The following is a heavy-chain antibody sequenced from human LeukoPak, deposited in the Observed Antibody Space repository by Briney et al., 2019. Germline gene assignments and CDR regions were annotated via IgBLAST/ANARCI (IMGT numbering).Heavy chain of an antibody. CDR2: FSGSGGST. V-gene: IGHV3-23*01. CDR1: GFTFSSHA. J-gene: IGHJ4*02. D-gene: IGHD1-14*01. CDR3: AKPARTDYADY. Sequence: GGSLRLSCAASGFTFSSHAMSWVRQAPGKGLECISGFSGSGGSTYYADSVKGRFTISRDNSKNTLYLQMNSLKAEDTAVYYCAKPARTDYADYWGRGTLVTVSS.